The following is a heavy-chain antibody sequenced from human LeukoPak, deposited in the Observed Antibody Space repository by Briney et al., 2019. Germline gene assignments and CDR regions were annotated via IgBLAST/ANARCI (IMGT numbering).Heavy chain of an antibody. CDR1: GYTFTSYG. CDR3: ARDSDINHDFWSGYDY. J-gene: IGHJ4*02. V-gene: IGHV1-18*01. CDR2: ISAYNGNT. D-gene: IGHD3-3*01. Sequence: ASVKVSCKASGYTFTSYGISWVRQAPGQGLEWMGWISAYNGNTNYAQKLQGRVTMTTDTSTSTAYMELRSLRSDDTAVYYCARDSDINHDFWSGYDYWGQGTLVTVSS.